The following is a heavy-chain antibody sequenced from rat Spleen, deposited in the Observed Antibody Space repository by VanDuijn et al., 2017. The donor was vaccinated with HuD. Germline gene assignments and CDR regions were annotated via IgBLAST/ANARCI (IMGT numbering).Heavy chain of an antibody. CDR2: ISYDGSST. Sequence: EVQLVESGGGLVQPGRSLKLSCAASGFTFSDYGMAWVRQAPTKGLEWVATISYDGSSTYYRDSVKGRFTISRDNAKSTLYLQMDSLRSEDTATYYCARENYYSGDYWGQGVKVTVSS. J-gene: IGHJ2*01. CDR1: GFTFSDYG. D-gene: IGHD1-1*01. V-gene: IGHV5-29*01. CDR3: ARENYYSGDY.